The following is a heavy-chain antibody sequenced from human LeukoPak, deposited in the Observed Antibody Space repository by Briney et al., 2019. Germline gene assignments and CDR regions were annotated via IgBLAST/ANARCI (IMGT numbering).Heavy chain of an antibody. J-gene: IGHJ6*02. D-gene: IGHD6-13*01. V-gene: IGHV1-46*01. CDR1: GYSFTSYY. Sequence: ASVKVSCKASGYSFTSYYMHWVRQAPGQGLEWMGIINPSGGSTSYAQKFQGRVTMTRDTSTSTVYMELSSLRSEDTAVYYCARAHSDRIAAAGTGGLFGMDVWGQGTTVTVSS. CDR3: ARAHSDRIAAAGTGGLFGMDV. CDR2: INPSGGST.